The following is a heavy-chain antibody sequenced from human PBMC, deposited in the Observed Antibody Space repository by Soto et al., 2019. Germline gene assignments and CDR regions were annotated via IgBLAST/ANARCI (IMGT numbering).Heavy chain of an antibody. CDR2: INPSGGST. Sequence: ASVKVSCKASGYTFTSYYMHWVRQAPGQGLEWMGIINPSGGSTSYAQKFQGRVTMTEDTSTDTAYMELSSLRSEDTAVYYCATVFVSGSGSYYQPWVFDPWGQGTLVTVSS. D-gene: IGHD3-10*01. CDR3: ATVFVSGSGSYYQPWVFDP. V-gene: IGHV1-46*01. J-gene: IGHJ5*02. CDR1: GYTFTSYY.